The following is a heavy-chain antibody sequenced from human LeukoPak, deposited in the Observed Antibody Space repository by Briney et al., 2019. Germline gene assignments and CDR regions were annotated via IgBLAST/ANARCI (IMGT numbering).Heavy chain of an antibody. CDR1: GFTFSSYA. CDR3: ASPDTVVTGGAFDI. V-gene: IGHV3-23*01. J-gene: IGHJ3*02. D-gene: IGHD2-21*02. CDR2: ISGSGGST. Sequence: PGGSLRLSCAASGFTFSSYAMSWVRQAPGKGLEWVSAISGSGGSTYYADSVKGRFTISRDNAKNTLYLQMNSLRAEDTAVYYCASPDTVVTGGAFDIWGQGTMVTVSS.